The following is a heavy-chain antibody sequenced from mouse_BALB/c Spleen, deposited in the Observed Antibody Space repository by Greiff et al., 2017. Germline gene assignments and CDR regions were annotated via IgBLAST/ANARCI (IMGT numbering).Heavy chain of an antibody. J-gene: IGHJ4*01. V-gene: IGHV3-2*02. CDR1: GYSITSDYA. CDR2: ISYSGST. CDR3: ARGGNYYGYTDY. Sequence: EVKLVESGPGLVKPSQSLSLTCTVTGYSITSDYAWNWIRQFPGNKLEWMGYISYSGSTSYNPSLKSRISITRDTSKNQYYLQLNSVTTEDTATYYCARGGNYYGYTDYWGQGTSVTVSS. D-gene: IGHD1-2*01.